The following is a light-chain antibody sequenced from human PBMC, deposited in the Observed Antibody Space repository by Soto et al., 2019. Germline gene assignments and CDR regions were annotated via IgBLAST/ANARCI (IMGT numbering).Light chain of an antibody. CDR3: SLYTSSSIVV. Sequence: QSALTQPASVSGSPGQSITISCTGTSSDVAGYNYVSWYQQHPGKAPKLMIYDVNNRPSGVSNRFSGSKSGNTASLTISGLQAEDEADYYCSLYTSSSIVVFGGGTKLTVL. J-gene: IGLJ2*01. V-gene: IGLV2-14*01. CDR2: DVN. CDR1: SSDVAGYNY.